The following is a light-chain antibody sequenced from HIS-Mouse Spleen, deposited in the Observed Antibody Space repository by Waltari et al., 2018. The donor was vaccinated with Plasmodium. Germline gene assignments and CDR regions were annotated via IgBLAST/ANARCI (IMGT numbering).Light chain of an antibody. CDR1: ALPNKT. J-gene: IGLJ3*02. CDR3: YSTDSSGNHRV. Sequence: SYYLTQPPSVSVSPGQTARTPGPGHALPNKTAYWYQQKSGQAPVLVIYEDSKRPSGIPERFSGSSSGTMATLTISGAQVEDEADYYCYSTDSSGNHRVFGGGTKLTVL. CDR2: EDS. V-gene: IGLV3-10*01.